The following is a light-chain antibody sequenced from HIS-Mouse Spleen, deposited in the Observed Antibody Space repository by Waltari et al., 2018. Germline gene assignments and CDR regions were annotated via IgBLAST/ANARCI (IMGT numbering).Light chain of an antibody. Sequence: QLVLTQSPSASASLGASVKHTCTLSSGHSSYAIAWHQQQPEKGPRYLMKLNSDGSHSKGDRIPDRFSGSSSGAERYLTISSLQSEDEADYYCQTWGTGILVVFGGGTKLTVL. V-gene: IGLV4-69*01. J-gene: IGLJ2*01. CDR2: LNSDGSH. CDR3: QTWGTGILVV. CDR1: SGHSSYA.